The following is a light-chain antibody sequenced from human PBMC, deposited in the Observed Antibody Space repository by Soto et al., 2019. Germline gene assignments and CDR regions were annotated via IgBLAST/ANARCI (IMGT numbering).Light chain of an antibody. CDR1: QSLLQSNGYNY. Sequence: DIVMTQSPLSLPVTLGEPASISCRSSQSLLQSNGYNYLDWYLQKPGQSPQLLIYLGSNRASGVPDRFSGSGSGTDFTLKISRVEAEDVGVYFCMQALQTITFGQGTRLEIK. CDR2: LGS. V-gene: IGKV2-28*01. J-gene: IGKJ5*01. CDR3: MQALQTIT.